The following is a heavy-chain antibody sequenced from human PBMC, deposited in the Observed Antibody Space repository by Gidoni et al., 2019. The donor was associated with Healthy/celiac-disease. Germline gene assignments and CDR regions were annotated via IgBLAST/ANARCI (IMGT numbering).Heavy chain of an antibody. Sequence: QVQLVESGGGVVQPGRSLSLSCEASGFPFSSYGMHWVRQAPGKGLEWVAVIWYDGSNKYYADSVKGRFTISRDNSKNTLYLQMNSLRAEDTAVYYCAREGDSSGDAFDIWGQGTMVTVSS. V-gene: IGHV3-33*01. J-gene: IGHJ3*02. CDR1: GFPFSSYG. CDR2: IWYDGSNK. D-gene: IGHD6-19*01. CDR3: AREGDSSGDAFDI.